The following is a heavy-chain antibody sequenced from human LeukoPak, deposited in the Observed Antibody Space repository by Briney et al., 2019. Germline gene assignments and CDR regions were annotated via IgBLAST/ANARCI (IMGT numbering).Heavy chain of an antibody. CDR1: GFTFSSYA. CDR2: ISSNGGST. V-gene: IGHV3-64*01. Sequence: GGSLRLSCAASGFTFSSYAMHWVRQAPGKGLEYVSAISSNGGSTYYANSVKGRFTISRDNSKNTLYLQMNSLRAEDTAVYYCAKDSSGWFYYYYYMDVWGKGTTVTISS. J-gene: IGHJ6*03. D-gene: IGHD6-19*01. CDR3: AKDSSGWFYYYYYMDV.